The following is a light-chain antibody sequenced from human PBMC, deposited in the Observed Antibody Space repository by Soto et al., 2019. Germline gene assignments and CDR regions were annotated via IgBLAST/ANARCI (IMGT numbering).Light chain of an antibody. CDR1: TGAVTSGHY. CDR3: LLYYSGGRRV. Sequence: QAVVTQEPSLTVSPGGTVTLTCGSSTGAVTSGHYPYWFQQKPGQAPRTLIYDTSNTHSWTPARFSGSLLAGKAALTLSGAQPEDEADYHCLLYYSGGRRVFAGGTKLTVL. J-gene: IGLJ2*01. V-gene: IGLV7-46*01. CDR2: DTS.